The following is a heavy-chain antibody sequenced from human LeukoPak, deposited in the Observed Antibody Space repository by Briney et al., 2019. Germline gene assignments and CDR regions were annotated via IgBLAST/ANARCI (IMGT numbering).Heavy chain of an antibody. D-gene: IGHD3-22*01. CDR3: ARGSTYYDSSGQVPFDY. Sequence: GGSLRLSCAASGFTFSSYAMHWVRQAPGKGLEWVAVISYDGSNKYYADSVKGRFTISRDNAKNSLYLQMNSLRAEDTAVYYCARGSTYYDSSGQVPFDYWGQGTLVTVSS. CDR2: ISYDGSNK. J-gene: IGHJ4*02. V-gene: IGHV3-30-3*01. CDR1: GFTFSSYA.